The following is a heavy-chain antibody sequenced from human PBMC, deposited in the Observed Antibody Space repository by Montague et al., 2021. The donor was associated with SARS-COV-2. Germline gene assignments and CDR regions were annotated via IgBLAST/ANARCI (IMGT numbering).Heavy chain of an antibody. J-gene: IGHJ4*02. D-gene: IGHD3-22*01. CDR3: ARATLPSAITTMLGPNDY. Sequence: SLRLSCAASGFTFSSYSMNWVRQAPGKGLEWVSSISSSSSYIYYADSVKGRFTISRDNAKNSLYLQMNSLRAEDTAVYYCARATLPSAITTMLGPNDYWGQGTPVTVSS. V-gene: IGHV3-21*01. CDR2: ISSSSSYI. CDR1: GFTFSSYS.